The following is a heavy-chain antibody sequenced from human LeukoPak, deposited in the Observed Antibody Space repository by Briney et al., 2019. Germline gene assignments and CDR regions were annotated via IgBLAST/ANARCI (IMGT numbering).Heavy chain of an antibody. Sequence: PSETLSLTCAVYGGSFSGYYWSWIRQPPGKGLEWIGEINHSGSTNYNPSLKSRVTISVDTSKNQLSLKLSSVTAADTAVYYCARRTWIQLWLDYWGQGTLVTVSS. CDR2: INHSGST. V-gene: IGHV4-34*01. J-gene: IGHJ4*02. D-gene: IGHD5-18*01. CDR1: GGSFSGYY. CDR3: ARRTWIQLWLDY.